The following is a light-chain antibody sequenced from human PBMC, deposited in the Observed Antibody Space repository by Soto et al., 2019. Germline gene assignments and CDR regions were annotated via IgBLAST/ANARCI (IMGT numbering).Light chain of an antibody. CDR2: SSN. CDR1: DSNIGSTA. CDR3: AAWDDDLHVWL. J-gene: IGLJ2*01. V-gene: IGLV1-44*01. Sequence: QSVLTQPPSVSATPGQGVTLSCSGGDSNIGSTAVNWYQQVPGTAPKLLIYSSNQRPSGVPDRISGSKSGTSASLAISGLQSEDEADYYCAAWDDDLHVWLFGGGPQLTVL.